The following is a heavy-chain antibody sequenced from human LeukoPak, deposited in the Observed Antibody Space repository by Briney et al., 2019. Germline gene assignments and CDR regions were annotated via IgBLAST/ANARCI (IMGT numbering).Heavy chain of an antibody. J-gene: IGHJ6*02. CDR1: GYTFTSYD. Sequence: ASVKVSCKASGYTFTSYDINWVRQATGQGLEWMGWISAYNGNTNYAQKLQGRVTMTTDTSTSTAYMELRSLRSDDTVVYYCARVRGYSSSWYHYYGMDVWGQGTTVTVSS. V-gene: IGHV1-18*01. CDR2: ISAYNGNT. CDR3: ARVRGYSSSWYHYYGMDV. D-gene: IGHD6-13*01.